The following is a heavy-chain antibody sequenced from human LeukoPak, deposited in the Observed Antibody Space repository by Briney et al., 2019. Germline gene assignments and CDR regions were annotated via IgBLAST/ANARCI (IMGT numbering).Heavy chain of an antibody. Sequence: GGSLRLSSAVSGFTFSTYSMNWVRQAPGEGLQWVSYISISGSIEYYADSVKGRFTISRDNAKNSVYLQMNSLRVDDTAVYYCARDRPFYGSGSPSFDAWGQGTLVTVSS. J-gene: IGHJ4*02. CDR3: ARDRPFYGSGSPSFDA. V-gene: IGHV3-48*01. CDR2: ISISGSIE. CDR1: GFTFSTYS. D-gene: IGHD3-10*01.